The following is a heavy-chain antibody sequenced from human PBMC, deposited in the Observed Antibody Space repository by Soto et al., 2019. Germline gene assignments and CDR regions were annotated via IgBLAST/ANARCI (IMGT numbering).Heavy chain of an antibody. Sequence: ASVKVSCKASGYTFTSYGISWVRQAPGQGLEWMGWISAYNGNTNYAQKLQGRVTMTTDTSTSTAYMELRSLRSDDTAVYYCARVVLYVPLQHAFDIWGQGTMLTVSS. V-gene: IGHV1-18*04. CDR1: GYTFTSYG. D-gene: IGHD2-2*01. J-gene: IGHJ3*02. CDR2: ISAYNGNT. CDR3: ARVVLYVPLQHAFDI.